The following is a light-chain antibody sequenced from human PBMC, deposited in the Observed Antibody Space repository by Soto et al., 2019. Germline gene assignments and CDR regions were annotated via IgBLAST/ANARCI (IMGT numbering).Light chain of an antibody. V-gene: IGKV3-15*01. CDR3: QQYDNWPLT. J-gene: IGKJ4*01. CDR2: GAA. Sequence: EIVLTQSPDTMSVSPGERATLSCRASARLSNNLAWYQRKPGQVPRLLIYGAATRATGIPDRFTGSGYGREFTLTISSLQSEDSSIYYCQQYDNWPLTFGGGTKVEI. CDR1: ARLSNN.